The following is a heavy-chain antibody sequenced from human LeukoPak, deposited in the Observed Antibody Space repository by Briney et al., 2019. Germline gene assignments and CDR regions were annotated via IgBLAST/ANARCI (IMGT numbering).Heavy chain of an antibody. D-gene: IGHD6-13*01. Sequence: GGSLRLSCAASGFTFSSYGMHWVRQAPGKGLEWVADISYDGSNKYYADSVKGRFSISRDNSTNTLYLQMNSLRAEDTAVYYCATLPAQDSSSREYYFDYWGQGTLVTVSS. CDR1: GFTFSSYG. J-gene: IGHJ4*02. V-gene: IGHV3-30*03. CDR3: ATLPAQDSSSREYYFDY. CDR2: ISYDGSNK.